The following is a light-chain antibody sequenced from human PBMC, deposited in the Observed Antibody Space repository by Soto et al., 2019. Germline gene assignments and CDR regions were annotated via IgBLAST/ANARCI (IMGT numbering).Light chain of an antibody. Sequence: QSALTQPASVSGSPGQSITISCTGTSSDVGGYNYVSWYQQHPGKAPKLMIYDVNKRPSGVSNRFSGSKSGNTASLTISGLQAEDEGDYYCSSYTSSITLVFGGGTKVTVL. CDR1: SSDVGGYNY. J-gene: IGLJ2*01. CDR3: SSYTSSITLV. CDR2: DVN. V-gene: IGLV2-14*01.